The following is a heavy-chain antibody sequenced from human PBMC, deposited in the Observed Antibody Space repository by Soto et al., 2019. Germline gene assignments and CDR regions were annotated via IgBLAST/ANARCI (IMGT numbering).Heavy chain of an antibody. CDR1: AGSIRSGDYY. Sequence: QVQLQESGPGLVKPSQTLSLTCTVSAGSIRSGDYYWTWIRQPPGKGLEWIGYIDHSGSAYYNPSLKSRATISIDTSNNQFSLKMTSVTAADTAVYYCAGELGTFYFDHWGQETLVTVSS. D-gene: IGHD7-27*01. V-gene: IGHV4-30-4*01. CDR2: IDHSGSA. CDR3: AGELGTFYFDH. J-gene: IGHJ4*02.